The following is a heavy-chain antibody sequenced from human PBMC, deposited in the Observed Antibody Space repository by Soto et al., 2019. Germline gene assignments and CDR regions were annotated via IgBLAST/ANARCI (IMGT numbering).Heavy chain of an antibody. CDR1: GYTFSSYA. J-gene: IGHJ4*02. CDR3: ARGVAFLDY. D-gene: IGHD2-15*01. CDR2: IHAGNGNT. Sequence: ASVKVSCKASGYTFSSYAIHWVRQAPGQGLEWMGWIHAGNGNTKYSQNFEGRVTITRDTSATTAYMELNSLRSEDTAVYYCARGVAFLDYWGQGTLVNVS. V-gene: IGHV1-3*01.